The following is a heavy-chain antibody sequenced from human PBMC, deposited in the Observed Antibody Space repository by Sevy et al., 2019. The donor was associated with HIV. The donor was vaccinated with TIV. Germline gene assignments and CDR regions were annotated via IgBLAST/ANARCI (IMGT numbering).Heavy chain of an antibody. CDR3: ASGSLDSTGYPFDY. CDR2: ISSDGRNK. CDR1: GFTFIRYA. V-gene: IGHV3-30*04. Sequence: GGSLRLSCAASGFTFIRYAMNWVRQAPGKGLEWVAVISSDGRNKYYADSVKGRFTISRDNSKNTLYLQMNSLRSEDTAVYYCASGSLDSTGYPFDYWGQGTLVTVSS. D-gene: IGHD3-22*01. J-gene: IGHJ4*02.